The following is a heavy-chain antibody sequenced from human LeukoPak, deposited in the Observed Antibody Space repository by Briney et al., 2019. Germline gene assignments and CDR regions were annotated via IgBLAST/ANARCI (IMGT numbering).Heavy chain of an antibody. Sequence: GRSLRLSCAASGFTFSSYAMHWVRQAPGKRLEWVAVISDDGSNKYYADSVKGRFTISRDNSKNTLYLQMNSLRAEDTAVYYCARGLREWELLGVSNFDYWGQGTLVTVSS. V-gene: IGHV3-30-3*01. D-gene: IGHD1-26*01. CDR1: GFTFSSYA. CDR2: ISDDGSNK. CDR3: ARGLREWELLGVSNFDY. J-gene: IGHJ4*02.